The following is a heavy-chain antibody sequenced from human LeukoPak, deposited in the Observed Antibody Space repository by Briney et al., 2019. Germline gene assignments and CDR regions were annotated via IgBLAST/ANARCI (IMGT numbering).Heavy chain of an antibody. CDR3: ARDEEIPYGSGSPYYFDY. J-gene: IGHJ4*02. Sequence: ALVKVSCKTSGYTFTSYGISWVRQAPGQGLEWMGWISAYNRNTKYAQKVQDRVTMTTDTSTSTAYMELRSLRSDDTAVYYCARDEEIPYGSGSPYYFDYWGQGTLVTVSS. D-gene: IGHD3-10*01. V-gene: IGHV1-18*01. CDR2: ISAYNRNT. CDR1: GYTFTSYG.